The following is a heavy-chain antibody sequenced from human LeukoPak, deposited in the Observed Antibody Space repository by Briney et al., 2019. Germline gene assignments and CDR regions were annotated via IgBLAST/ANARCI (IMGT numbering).Heavy chain of an antibody. J-gene: IGHJ6*03. CDR1: GFTFSSYG. V-gene: IGHV3-23*01. CDR3: AKGSKGVVFTRDHYMDV. CDR2: ISGSGGST. D-gene: IGHD3-3*01. Sequence: GGSLRLSCAASGFTFSSYGMSWVRQAPGKGLEWVSAISGSGGSTYYADSVKGRFTISRDNSKNTLYLQMNSLRAEDTAVYYCAKGSKGVVFTRDHYMDVWGKGTTVTISS.